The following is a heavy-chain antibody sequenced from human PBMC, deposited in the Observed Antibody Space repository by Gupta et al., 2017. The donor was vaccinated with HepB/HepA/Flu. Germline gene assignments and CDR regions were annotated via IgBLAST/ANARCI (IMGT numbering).Heavy chain of an antibody. J-gene: IGHJ5*02. Sequence: EVQLVESGGGLVQPGRALRLSCTASGFTFGDYAMSWVRQAPGKGLEWVGFMRSKAYGGTTEYAASVKGRFTISRDDSKSSAYLQMNSLKTEDTAVYYCTREGSNWYYNWFDPWGQGTLVTVSS. CDR2: MRSKAYGGTT. CDR1: GFTFGDYA. CDR3: TREGSNWYYNWFDP. D-gene: IGHD6-13*01. V-gene: IGHV3-49*04.